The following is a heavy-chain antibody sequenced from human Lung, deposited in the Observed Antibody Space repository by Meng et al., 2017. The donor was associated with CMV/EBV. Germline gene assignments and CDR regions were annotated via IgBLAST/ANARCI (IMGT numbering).Heavy chain of an antibody. CDR3: ARAEADTGNFDY. J-gene: IGHJ4*02. CDR2: IYTSGTT. Sequence: QVTLQESGPGLVKPSETLSLTCTVSGGSISSYYWSWIRQSAGKGLEWIGRIYTSGTTIYNPSLKSRLTLSLDTSKNQFSLKLNSVTAADTAVYYCARAEADTGNFDYWGQGTLVTVSS. D-gene: IGHD6-19*01. CDR1: GGSISSYY. V-gene: IGHV4-4*07.